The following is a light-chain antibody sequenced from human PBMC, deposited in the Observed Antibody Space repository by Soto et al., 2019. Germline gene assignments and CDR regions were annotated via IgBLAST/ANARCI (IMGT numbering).Light chain of an antibody. Sequence: QSALTQPASVSGSPGQSITISCTGTNSDLDDYKYVSWYQQHPGKAPKLILYEVSNRPSGVSNRFSGSKSGNTASLTISGLQAEDEADYYCSSYTSTITVVFGGGTKVTVL. CDR2: EVS. CDR1: NSDLDDYKY. V-gene: IGLV2-14*03. J-gene: IGLJ2*01. CDR3: SSYTSTITVV.